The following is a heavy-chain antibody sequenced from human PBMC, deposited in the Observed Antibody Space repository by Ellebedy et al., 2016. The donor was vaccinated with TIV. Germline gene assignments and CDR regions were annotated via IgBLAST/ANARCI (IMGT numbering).Heavy chain of an antibody. Sequence: SETLSLTCTVSGGSITTTNYYWGWIRQPPGKGLEWIGYIYYSGSTNYNPSLKSRVTISVDTSKNQFSLKLSSVTAADTAVYYCARERYKGPFDYWGQGTLVTVSS. D-gene: IGHD3-9*01. CDR2: IYYSGST. CDR1: GGSITTTNYY. J-gene: IGHJ4*02. V-gene: IGHV4-61*01. CDR3: ARERYKGPFDY.